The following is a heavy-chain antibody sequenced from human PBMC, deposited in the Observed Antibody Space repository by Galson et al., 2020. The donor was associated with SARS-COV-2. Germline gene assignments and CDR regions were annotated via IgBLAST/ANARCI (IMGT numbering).Heavy chain of an antibody. CDR3: ARDPPNCGGDCYFDY. D-gene: IGHD2-21*02. CDR1: GYTFTGYY. V-gene: IGHV1-2*02. CDR2: IDPNSGGT. J-gene: IGHJ4*02. Sequence: ASVKVSCKASGYTFTGYYMHWVRQAPGQRLEWMGWIDPNSGGTNYAQKFQGRVTMTRDMSFSTVYMDLYRLTSDDTAVYYCARDPPNCGGDCYFDYWGQGTLVTVSS.